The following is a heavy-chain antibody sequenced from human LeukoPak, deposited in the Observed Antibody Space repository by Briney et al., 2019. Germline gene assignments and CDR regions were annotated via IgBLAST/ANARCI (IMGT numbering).Heavy chain of an antibody. CDR3: ARVSPVRQYSGGYGYFDY. CDR1: GGSISSSNW. D-gene: IGHD1-26*01. CDR2: IYHSGST. Sequence: PSETLSLTCAVSGGSISSSNWWSWVRQPPGKGLEWIGEIYHSGSTNYNPSLKSRVTISVDKSKNQFSLKLSSVTAADTAVYYCARVSPVRQYSGGYGYFDYWGQGTLVTVSS. J-gene: IGHJ4*02. V-gene: IGHV4-4*02.